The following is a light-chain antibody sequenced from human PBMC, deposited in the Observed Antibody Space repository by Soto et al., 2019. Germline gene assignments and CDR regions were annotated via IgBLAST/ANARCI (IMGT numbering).Light chain of an antibody. CDR2: GAS. V-gene: IGKV3-20*01. CDR1: QSVGSRY. J-gene: IGKJ1*01. CDR3: QHYGRTPWT. Sequence: EIVLTQPPGTLSLSPGERATLSCRASQSVGSRYLAWYQQKPGQAPRLLIYGASSRATGIPDRFSGSGSGTDFTLTVSRLEPEDFAVYYCQHYGRTPWTVGQGTKVEIK.